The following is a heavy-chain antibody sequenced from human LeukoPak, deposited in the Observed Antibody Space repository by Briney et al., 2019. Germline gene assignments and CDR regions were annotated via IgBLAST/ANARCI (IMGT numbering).Heavy chain of an antibody. CDR2: IYYSGST. Sequence: SETLSLTCTVSRGSISGYSWSWIRQPPGKGLEWIGYIYYSGSTNYNPSLKSRVTISADTSKNQFSLKLSSVTAADTAVYYCARDPGSEGGYDYWGQGTLVTVSS. V-gene: IGHV4-59*01. D-gene: IGHD3-10*01. J-gene: IGHJ4*02. CDR3: ARDPGSEGGYDY. CDR1: RGSISGYS.